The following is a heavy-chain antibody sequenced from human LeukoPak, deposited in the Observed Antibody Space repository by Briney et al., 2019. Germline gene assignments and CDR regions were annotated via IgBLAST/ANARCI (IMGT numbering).Heavy chain of an antibody. CDR1: GFTFSSYA. Sequence: GGSLRLSCAASGFTFSSYAMSWGRQAPGKGLEWVSAISGSGGSTYYADYVKGRFTISRYNSKNTLYLQMNSLRAEDTAVYYCAKVRSSGWYYFDYWGQGTLVTVSS. D-gene: IGHD6-19*01. CDR2: ISGSGGST. V-gene: IGHV3-23*01. CDR3: AKVRSSGWYYFDY. J-gene: IGHJ4*02.